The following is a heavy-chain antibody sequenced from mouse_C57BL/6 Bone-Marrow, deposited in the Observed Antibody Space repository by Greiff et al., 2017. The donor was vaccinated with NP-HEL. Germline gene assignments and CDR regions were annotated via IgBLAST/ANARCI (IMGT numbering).Heavy chain of an antibody. J-gene: IGHJ3*01. D-gene: IGHD2-5*01. Sequence: VKLQESGAELVRPGASVTLSCKASGYTFTDYEMHWVKQTPVHGLEWIGAIDPETGGTAYNQKFKGKAILTADKSSSTAYMELRSLTSEDSAVYYCTREGGAYYSNRAWFAYWGQGTLVTVSA. CDR1: GYTFTDYE. CDR2: IDPETGGT. V-gene: IGHV1-15*01. CDR3: TREGGAYYSNRAWFAY.